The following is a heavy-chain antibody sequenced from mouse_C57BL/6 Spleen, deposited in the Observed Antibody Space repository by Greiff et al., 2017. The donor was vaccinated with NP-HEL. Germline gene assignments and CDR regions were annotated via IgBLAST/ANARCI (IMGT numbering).Heavy chain of an antibody. Sequence: EVKLVESGEGLVKPGGSLKLSCAASGFTFSSYAMSWVRQTPEKRLEWVAYISSGGDYIYYADTVKGRFTISRENARNTLYLQMSSLKSEDTAMYYCTRANYYGSSYPAWFAYWGQGALVTVSA. V-gene: IGHV5-9-1*02. CDR1: GFTFSSYA. J-gene: IGHJ3*01. CDR2: ISSGGDYI. CDR3: TRANYYGSSYPAWFAY. D-gene: IGHD1-1*01.